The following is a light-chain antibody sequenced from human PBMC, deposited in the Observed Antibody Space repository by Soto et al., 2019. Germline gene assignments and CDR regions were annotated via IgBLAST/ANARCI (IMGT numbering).Light chain of an antibody. Sequence: VLTQAPSVSEAPSQRVTISCSGSSSNIGNNAVNWYQQLPGKAPKLLIYYDDILPSGVSDRFSGSKSGTSASLAISGLQSEDEADYYCAAWDDRLNGVVFGGGTKVTVL. CDR1: SSNIGNNA. CDR2: YDD. CDR3: AAWDDRLNGVV. V-gene: IGLV1-36*01. J-gene: IGLJ2*01.